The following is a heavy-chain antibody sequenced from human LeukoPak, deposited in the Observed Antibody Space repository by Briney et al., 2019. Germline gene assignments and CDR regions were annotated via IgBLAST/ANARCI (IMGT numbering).Heavy chain of an antibody. V-gene: IGHV3-30*18. CDR1: GFSFSSYG. CDR2: ISCDGTNK. J-gene: IGHJ4*02. CDR3: AKGLLGYCSTSTCYPFDY. Sequence: GRSLRLSCAASGFSFSSYGMHWVRQAPGKGLEWVAVISCDGTNKYYADSVKGRYTISRDNSKNTLYLQMNSLRTEDTAVYYCAKGLLGYCSTSTCYPFDYWGQGTLVTVYS. D-gene: IGHD2-2*01.